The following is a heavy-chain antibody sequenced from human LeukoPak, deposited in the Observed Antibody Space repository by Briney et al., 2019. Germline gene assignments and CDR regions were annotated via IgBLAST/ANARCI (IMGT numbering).Heavy chain of an antibody. CDR3: VKDRDADFWSGYYRSCDF. J-gene: IGHJ4*02. D-gene: IGHD3-3*01. CDR2: ISGNGGST. Sequence: GGSLRLFCSASGFTFSNYAMHWVRQAPGKGLEFVSVISGNGGSTYYADSVKGRFTISRDNSKNTLYLQMSSLRTEDTAVYHCVKDRDADFWSGYYRSCDFWGQGTLVTVSS. CDR1: GFTFSNYA. V-gene: IGHV3-64D*09.